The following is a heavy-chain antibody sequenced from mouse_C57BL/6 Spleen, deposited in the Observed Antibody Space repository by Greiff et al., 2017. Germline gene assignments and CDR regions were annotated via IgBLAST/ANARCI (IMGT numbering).Heavy chain of an antibody. CDR3: ARSPSTVVADYAMDY. CDR2: IDPSDSYT. V-gene: IGHV1-50*01. Sequence: QVQLQQPGAELVKPGASVKLSCKASGYTFTSYWMQWVKQRPGQGLEWIGEIDPSDSYTNYNQKFKGTATLTVDTSSSTAYMQLSSLTSEDSAVYYCARSPSTVVADYAMDYWGQGTSVTVSS. J-gene: IGHJ4*01. CDR1: GYTFTSYW. D-gene: IGHD1-1*01.